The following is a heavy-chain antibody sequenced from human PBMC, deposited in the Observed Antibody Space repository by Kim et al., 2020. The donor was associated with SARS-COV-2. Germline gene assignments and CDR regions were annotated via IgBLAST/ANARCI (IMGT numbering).Heavy chain of an antibody. D-gene: IGHD3-3*01. CDR3: ARDKAEWLLYGYGMDV. V-gene: IGHV3-21*01. CDR2: ISSSSSYI. Sequence: GGSLRLSCAASGFTFSTYTMNWVRQAPGKGLEWVSSISSSSSYIYYADSVKGRFTISRDNAKNSLYLQMNSLRVEDTAVYYCARDKAEWLLYGYGMDVWGQGTTVTVSS. CDR1: GFTFSTYT. J-gene: IGHJ6*02.